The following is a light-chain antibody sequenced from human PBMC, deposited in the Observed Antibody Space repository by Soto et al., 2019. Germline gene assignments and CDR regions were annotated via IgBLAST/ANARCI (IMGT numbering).Light chain of an antibody. Sequence: DVVMTQSPLSLTVTLGQPASISCRSSESLVYTDGNTYLNWFQQRPGQSPRRLIYKVSNRDSGVPDRISGSGSGSDFTLKISRVEAEDVGVYYCMQGSHWPPITFGQGTRLEI. V-gene: IGKV2-30*01. J-gene: IGKJ5*01. CDR1: ESLVYTDGNTY. CDR2: KVS. CDR3: MQGSHWPPIT.